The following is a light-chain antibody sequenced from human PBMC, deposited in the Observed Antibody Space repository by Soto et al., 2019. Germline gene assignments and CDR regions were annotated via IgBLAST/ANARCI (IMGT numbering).Light chain of an antibody. CDR3: QHYDNLPLT. J-gene: IGKJ4*01. Sequence: DIQMTQSPSSLSASVGDRVTIACQASHNIYNYLNWYHQKPGKAPKLLIFDASNLERGVPSRFSGSGSRKHFSLTINTLQPEDVGTYFCQHYDNLPLTLGGGTKVEI. CDR1: HNIYNY. V-gene: IGKV1-33*01. CDR2: DAS.